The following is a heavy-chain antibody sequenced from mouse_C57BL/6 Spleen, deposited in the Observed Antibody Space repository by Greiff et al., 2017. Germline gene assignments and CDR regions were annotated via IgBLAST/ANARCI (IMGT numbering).Heavy chain of an antibody. CDR1: GFTFTDYY. D-gene: IGHD2-5*01. J-gene: IGHJ4*01. V-gene: IGHV7-3*01. CDR3: ARYYSNYYAMDY. CDR2: IRNKDNGYTT. Sequence: EVKLQESGGGLVQPGGSLSLSCAASGFTFTDYYMSWVRQPPGKALEWLGFIRNKDNGYTTEYSASVKGRFTISRDNSQSILYLQMNALRAEDSATYDCARYYSNYYAMDYWGQGTSVTVSS.